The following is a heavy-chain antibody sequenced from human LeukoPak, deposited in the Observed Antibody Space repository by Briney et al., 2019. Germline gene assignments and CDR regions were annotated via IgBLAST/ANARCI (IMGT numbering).Heavy chain of an antibody. J-gene: IGHJ4*02. Sequence: SETLSLTCTVSGGSISSSSYYWGWIRQPPGKGLEWIGSIYYSGGTYYNPSLKSRVTISVDTSKNQFSLKLSSVTAADTAVYYCARRQEHPTVFGVVSYFDYWGQGTLVTVSS. CDR2: IYYSGGT. CDR3: ARRQEHPTVFGVVSYFDY. D-gene: IGHD3-3*01. CDR1: GGSISSSSYY. V-gene: IGHV4-39*07.